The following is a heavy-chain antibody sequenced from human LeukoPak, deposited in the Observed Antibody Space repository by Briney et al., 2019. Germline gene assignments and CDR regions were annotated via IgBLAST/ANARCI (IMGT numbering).Heavy chain of an antibody. CDR3: ARDPSMIRGENTPYFDY. V-gene: IGHV1-69*13. D-gene: IGHD3-10*01. CDR1: GGTFSSYA. J-gene: IGHJ4*02. CDR2: IIPIFGTA. Sequence: SVKVSCKASGGTFSSYAISWVRQAPGQGLEWMGGIIPIFGTADYAQKFQGRVTIIADESTSTAYMELKSLKSEDTAVYYCARDPSMIRGENTPYFDYWGQGTLVTVSS.